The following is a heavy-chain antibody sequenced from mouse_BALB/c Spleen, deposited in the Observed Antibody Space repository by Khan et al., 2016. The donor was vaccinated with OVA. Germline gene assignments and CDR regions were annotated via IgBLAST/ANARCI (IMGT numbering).Heavy chain of an antibody. CDR1: GYSFTSYL. CDR2: IYPGNSAT. V-gene: IGHV1-5*01. J-gene: IGHJ3*01. CDR3: ARWGYSSFAY. D-gene: IGHD1-3*01. Sequence: VQLQQSGTVLARPGASVKMSCKASGYSFTSYLIHWVKQRPGQGLEWIGDIYPGNSATTYNQKFKDKAKLTAGTSANTAYMVLSSLTNEDSAVYCYARWGYSSFAYWGQGTLVTVSA.